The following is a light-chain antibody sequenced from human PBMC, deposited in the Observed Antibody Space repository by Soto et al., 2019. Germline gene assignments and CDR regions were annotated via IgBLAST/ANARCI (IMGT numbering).Light chain of an antibody. V-gene: IGLV1-51*02. Sequence: QSALTQPPSVSAAPGRTVTISCSGSSSNIENNYVSWYQHLPGTAPKLLIYENDKRPSGIPDRFSGSKSGTSATLGITGLQTGDEVDYYCVTWDTSLSAGVVGGGTKLTVL. CDR2: END. CDR1: SSNIENNY. J-gene: IGLJ3*02. CDR3: VTWDTSLSAGV.